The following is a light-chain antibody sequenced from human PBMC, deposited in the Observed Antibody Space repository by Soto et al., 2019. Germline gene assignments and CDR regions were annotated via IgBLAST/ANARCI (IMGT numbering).Light chain of an antibody. J-gene: IGLJ1*01. V-gene: IGLV2-14*03. Sequence: QSVLTQPASVSGSPGQPITISCTGASSDVGGFDHVSWYQPHPGKVPRLLIYDVSSRPSGVSDRFSGSKSGNTASLTISGLQAEDEADYYCNSFTTTNTYVFGTGTKVTVL. CDR2: DVS. CDR1: SSDVGGFDH. CDR3: NSFTTTNTYV.